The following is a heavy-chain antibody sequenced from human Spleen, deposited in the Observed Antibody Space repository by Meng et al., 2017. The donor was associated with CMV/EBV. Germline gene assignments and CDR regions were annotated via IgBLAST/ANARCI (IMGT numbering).Heavy chain of an antibody. D-gene: IGHD6-19*01. J-gene: IGHJ5*02. CDR2: IRIDGGDT. V-gene: IGHV3-30*02. Sequence: FFRFGSDWVRQAPGKGLEWVAYIRIDGGDTYFGHSVKGRFTMSRDDYRNTLYLQMNSLTAEDTAIYFCAKDIFPAVSASETSNWFDPWGQGTLVTVSS. CDR1: FFRFG. CDR3: AKDIFPAVSASETSNWFDP.